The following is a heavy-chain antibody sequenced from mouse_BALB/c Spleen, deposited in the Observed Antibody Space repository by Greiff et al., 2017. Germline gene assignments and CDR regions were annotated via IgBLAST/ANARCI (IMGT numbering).Heavy chain of an antibody. J-gene: IGHJ3*01. V-gene: IGHV5-6-3*01. CDR2: INSNGGST. CDR3: ARDQDYRYDAFAY. D-gene: IGHD2-14*01. Sequence: EVKVEESGGGLVQPGGSLKLSCAASGFTFSSYGMSWVRQTPDKRLELVATINSNGGSTYYPDSVKGRFTISRDNAKNTLYLQMSSLKSEDTAMYYCARDQDYRYDAFAYWGQGTLVTVSA. CDR1: GFTFSSYG.